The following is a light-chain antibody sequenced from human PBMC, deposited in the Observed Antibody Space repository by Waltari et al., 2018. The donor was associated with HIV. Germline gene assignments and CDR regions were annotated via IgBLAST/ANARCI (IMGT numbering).Light chain of an antibody. Sequence: QVVLTQPPSASASLGASVTLTCTLSSGHINYVIAWHQQQQKKGPRFLMNLNSDGRHSKGDGIPDRFSGSSSGAERYLTISSLQSEDEGDYFCQTWGTGIQVFGGGTRLTVL. V-gene: IGLV4-69*01. CDR2: LNSDGRH. CDR1: SGHINYV. J-gene: IGLJ2*01. CDR3: QTWGTGIQV.